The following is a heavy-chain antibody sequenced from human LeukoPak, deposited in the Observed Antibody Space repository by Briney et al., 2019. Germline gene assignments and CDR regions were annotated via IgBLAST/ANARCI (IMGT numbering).Heavy chain of an antibody. J-gene: IGHJ4*02. D-gene: IGHD3-22*01. CDR3: ARVPYDSSGYDY. CDR2: ISYDGSNK. V-gene: IGHV3-30*04. Sequence: GGSLRLSCAASGFTLSSYAMHWVRQAPGKGLEWVAVISYDGSNKYYADSVKGRFTISRDNSKNTLYLQMNSLRAEDTAVYYCARVPYDSSGYDYWGQGTLVTVSS. CDR1: GFTLSSYA.